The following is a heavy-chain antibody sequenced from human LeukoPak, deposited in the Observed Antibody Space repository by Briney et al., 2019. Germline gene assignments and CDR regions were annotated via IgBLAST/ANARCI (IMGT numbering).Heavy chain of an antibody. CDR3: ARVGKSSSWYTD. J-gene: IGHJ4*02. D-gene: IGHD6-13*01. CDR2: ISSSSSYI. Sequence: GGSLRLSCAASGFTFSSYSMNWVRQAPGKGLEWVSSISSSSSYIYYADSVKGRFTISRDNAKNSLYLQMNSLRAEDTAVYYCARVGKSSSWYTDWGQGTLVTVSS. V-gene: IGHV3-21*01. CDR1: GFTFSSYS.